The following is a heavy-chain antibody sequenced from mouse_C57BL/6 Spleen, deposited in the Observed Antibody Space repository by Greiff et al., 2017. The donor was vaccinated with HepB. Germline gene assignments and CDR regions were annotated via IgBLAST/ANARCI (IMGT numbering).Heavy chain of an antibody. CDR3: ARDYGNYPYFDY. J-gene: IGHJ2*01. V-gene: IGHV1-80*01. CDR1: GYAFSSYW. D-gene: IGHD2-1*01. Sequence: QVQLQQSGAELVKPGASVKISCKASGYAFSSYWMNWVKQRPGKGLEWIGQIYPGDGDTNYNGKFKGKATLTADKSSSTAYMQLSSLTSEDSAVYCCARDYGNYPYFDYWGQGTTLTVSS. CDR2: IYPGDGDT.